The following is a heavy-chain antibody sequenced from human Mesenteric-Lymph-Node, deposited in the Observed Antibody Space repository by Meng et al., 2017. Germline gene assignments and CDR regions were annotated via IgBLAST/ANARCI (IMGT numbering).Heavy chain of an antibody. V-gene: IGHV3-69-1*02. CDR2: ISSSSTI. J-gene: IGHJ4*02. CDR3: AGGHFDY. Sequence: GESLKISCAASGFTFSDYYMNWVRQAPGKGLEWVSSISSSSTIYYADSVKGRFTISRDNAKNSLYLQMNSLRGEDTALYFCAGGHFDYWGQGSLVTVSS. D-gene: IGHD3-16*01. CDR1: GFTFSDYY.